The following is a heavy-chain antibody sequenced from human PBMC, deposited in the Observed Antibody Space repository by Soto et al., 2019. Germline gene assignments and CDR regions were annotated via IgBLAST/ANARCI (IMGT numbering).Heavy chain of an antibody. CDR3: ANDGAGMATPNYYGMDV. V-gene: IGHV3-23*01. D-gene: IGHD5-12*01. Sequence: GGSLRLSCAASGFTFSSYAMSWVRQAPGKGLEWVSAISGSGGSTYYADSVKGRFTISRDNSKNTLYLQMNSLRAEDTVVYYCANDGAGMATPNYYGMDVWGQGTTVTVSS. CDR2: ISGSGGST. CDR1: GFTFSSYA. J-gene: IGHJ6*02.